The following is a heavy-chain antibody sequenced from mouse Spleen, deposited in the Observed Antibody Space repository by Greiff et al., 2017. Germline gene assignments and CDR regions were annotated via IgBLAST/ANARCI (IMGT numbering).Heavy chain of an antibody. CDR1: GFTFSDYG. Sequence: EVQVVESGGGLVKPGGSLKLSCAASGFTFSDYGMAWVRQAPGKGPEWVAFISNLAYSIYYADTVTGRFTISRENAKNTLYLEMSSLRSEDTAMYYCARQGDSNYVPYYFDYWGQGTTLTVSS. D-gene: IGHD2-5*01. V-gene: IGHV5-15*01. CDR2: ISNLAYSI. J-gene: IGHJ2*01. CDR3: ARQGDSNYVPYYFDY.